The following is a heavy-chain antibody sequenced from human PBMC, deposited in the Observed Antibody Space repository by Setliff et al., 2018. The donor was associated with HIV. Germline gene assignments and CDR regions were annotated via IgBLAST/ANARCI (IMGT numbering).Heavy chain of an antibody. CDR1: GYTFTGYY. V-gene: IGHV1-2*02. D-gene: IGHD5-18*01. J-gene: IGHJ6*03. CDR3: ARARVDTAMVTHYYYYMDV. Sequence: EASVKVSCKASGYTFTGYYMHWVRQAPGQGLEWMGWINPNSGGTNYAQKFQGRVTMTRDTSISTAYMELSRLRSDDTAVCYCARARVDTAMVTHYYYYMDVWGKGTTVTVSS. CDR2: INPNSGGT.